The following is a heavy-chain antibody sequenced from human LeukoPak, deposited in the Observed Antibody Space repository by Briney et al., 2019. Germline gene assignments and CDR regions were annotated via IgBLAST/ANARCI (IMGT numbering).Heavy chain of an antibody. D-gene: IGHD2-15*01. Sequence: GESLKISCKGSGYSINNYRIAWVRQMPGKGLEWMGIIYPADSDIRYSPSFQGQVTISADKSISTAYLQWNSLKASDTAMYYCARQEYCSGASCYTWFGPWGQGTLVTVSS. CDR2: IYPADSDI. V-gene: IGHV5-51*01. CDR3: ARQEYCSGASCYTWFGP. CDR1: GYSINNYR. J-gene: IGHJ5*02.